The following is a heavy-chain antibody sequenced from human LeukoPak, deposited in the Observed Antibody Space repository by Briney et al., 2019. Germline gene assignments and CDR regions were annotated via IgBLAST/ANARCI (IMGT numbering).Heavy chain of an antibody. CDR2: IYYSGST. J-gene: IGHJ3*02. D-gene: IGHD3-22*01. V-gene: IGHV4-59*01. Sequence: KASETLSLTCIVSGGSISSYYWSWIRQPPGKGLEWIGYIYYSGSTNYNPSLKSRVTISVDTSKNQFSLKLSSVTAADTAVYYCARVIRYYYDSSGYDAFDIWGQGTMVTVSS. CDR3: ARVIRYYYDSSGYDAFDI. CDR1: GGSISSYY.